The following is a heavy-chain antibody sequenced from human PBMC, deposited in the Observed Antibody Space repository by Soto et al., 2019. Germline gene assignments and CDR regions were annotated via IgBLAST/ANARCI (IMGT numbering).Heavy chain of an antibody. CDR3: AAASSTSGGYYGMDV. J-gene: IGHJ6*02. D-gene: IGHD2-2*01. V-gene: IGHV4-61*01. CDR1: GGSVSSGSYY. Sequence: SETLSLTCTVSGGSVSSGSYYWSWIRQPPGKGLEWIGYIYYSGSTNYNPSLKSRVTISVDTSKNQFSLKLSSVTAADTAMYYCAAASSTSGGYYGMDVWGQGTTVTVSS. CDR2: IYYSGST.